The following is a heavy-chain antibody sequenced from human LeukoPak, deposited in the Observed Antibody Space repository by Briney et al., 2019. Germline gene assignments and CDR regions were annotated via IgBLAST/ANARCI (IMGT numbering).Heavy chain of an antibody. J-gene: IGHJ4*02. V-gene: IGHV4-39*01. CDR1: GASISSSSYY. CDR2: IYYSGST. CDR3: TSPYFDY. Sequence: SETLSLTCTVSGASISSSSYYWGWIRQPPGKGLEWIGSIYYSGSTYYNPSLKSPVTISMDPSKNQFSLKLSSVTAADTAVYYCTSPYFDYWGQGTLVTVSS.